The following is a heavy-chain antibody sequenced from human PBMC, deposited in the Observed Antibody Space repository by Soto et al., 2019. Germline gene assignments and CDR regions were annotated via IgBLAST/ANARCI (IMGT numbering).Heavy chain of an antibody. Sequence: ASVKVSCKGSGYTFTGYYIHWVRQTPGQGPEWMGEISPQTGGTKYAQKYQGRVTMTRDTSITTVYMELSNLSPDDTAVYYCGRGRSGDPVFFYWGQGPLVTVSS. J-gene: IGHJ4*02. CDR1: GYTFTGYY. D-gene: IGHD1-26*01. CDR2: ISPQTGGT. V-gene: IGHV1-2*02. CDR3: GRGRSGDPVFFY.